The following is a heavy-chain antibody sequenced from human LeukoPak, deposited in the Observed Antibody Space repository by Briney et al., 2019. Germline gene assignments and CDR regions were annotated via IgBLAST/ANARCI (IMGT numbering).Heavy chain of an antibody. D-gene: IGHD3-3*01. V-gene: IGHV1-2*02. J-gene: IGHJ5*02. CDR3: ARGLIKYDFWSGYWGENNWFDP. CDR1: GGTFSSYA. Sequence: ASVKVSCKASGGTFSSYAISWVRQAPGQGLEWMGWINPNSGGTNYAQKFQGRVAMTRDTSISTAYMELSRLRSDDTAVYYCARGLIKYDFWSGYWGENNWFDPWGQGTLVTVSS. CDR2: INPNSGGT.